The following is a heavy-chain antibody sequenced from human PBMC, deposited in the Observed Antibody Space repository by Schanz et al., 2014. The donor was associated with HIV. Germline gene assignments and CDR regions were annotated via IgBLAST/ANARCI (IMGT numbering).Heavy chain of an antibody. Sequence: VQLLDSGGGLVQPGGSLRLSCAASGFTFNSYGMHWVRQAPGKGLEWVAVISYDGSRKHFADSVKGRFTISRDNSKNTLYLQMKSLRAEDTAVYYCAKDRNYYDSRYRGKGNYYYYYGMDVWGQGTTVTVSS. D-gene: IGHD3-22*01. J-gene: IGHJ6*02. CDR1: GFTFNSYG. CDR2: ISYDGSRK. V-gene: IGHV3-30*18. CDR3: AKDRNYYDSRYRGKGNYYYYYGMDV.